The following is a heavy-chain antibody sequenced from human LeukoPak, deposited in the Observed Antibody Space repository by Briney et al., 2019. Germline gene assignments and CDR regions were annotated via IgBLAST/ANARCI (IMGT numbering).Heavy chain of an antibody. CDR3: AKDSGYDWGPFDY. V-gene: IGHV3-9*01. D-gene: IGHD5-12*01. CDR1: GFTFSSYS. Sequence: GGSLRLSCAASGFTFSSYSMNWVRQAPGKGLEWVSGISWNSGSIGYADSVKGRFTISRDNAKNSLYLQMNSLRAEDTALYYCAKDSGYDWGPFDYWGQGTLVTVSS. CDR2: ISWNSGSI. J-gene: IGHJ4*02.